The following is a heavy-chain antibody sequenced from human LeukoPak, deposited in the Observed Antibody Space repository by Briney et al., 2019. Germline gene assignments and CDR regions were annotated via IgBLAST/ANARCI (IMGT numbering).Heavy chain of an antibody. D-gene: IGHD3-22*01. Sequence: ASVKVSCKASGYTFTGYYMHWVRQAPGQGLEWMGWINPSSGGTNCAQNFQGRVTMTRDTSISAAYMELSRLRSDDTAVYYCARAGLWDYSDSSGYHNGAFDIWGQGTMVTVSS. CDR2: INPSSGGT. CDR3: ARAGLWDYSDSSGYHNGAFDI. J-gene: IGHJ3*02. CDR1: GYTFTGYY. V-gene: IGHV1-2*02.